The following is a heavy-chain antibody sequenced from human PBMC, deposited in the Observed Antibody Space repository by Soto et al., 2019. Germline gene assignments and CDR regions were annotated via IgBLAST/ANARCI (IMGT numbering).Heavy chain of an antibody. J-gene: IGHJ5*02. CDR3: ARHKTTMLTVVSAFDP. Sequence: LSLTCTVSGDSITRSNFYWGWIRQPPGKGLEWLGSIFYSGSTFYNPALKSRVTFSVDTSKNHFSLKLSSVTAADTAVYYCARHKTTMLTVVSAFDPWGQGAQVTVSS. CDR2: IFYSGST. V-gene: IGHV4-39*02. CDR1: GDSITRSNFY. D-gene: IGHD3-22*01.